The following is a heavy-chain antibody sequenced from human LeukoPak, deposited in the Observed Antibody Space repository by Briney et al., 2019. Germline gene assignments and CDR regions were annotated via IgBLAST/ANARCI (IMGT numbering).Heavy chain of an antibody. J-gene: IGHJ5*02. CDR3: ARDPIGYYYDSSGYNYVDPGDNWFDP. CDR2: ISAYNGNT. Sequence: ASVTVSCKASGYTFTSYVISWVRQAPGQGLEWMGWISAYNGNTNYAQTLPGRVAMTTHTSTSRAYMELRSLRSDDTAVYYCARDPIGYYYDSSGYNYVDPGDNWFDPWGQGTLVTVSS. V-gene: IGHV1-18*01. D-gene: IGHD3-22*01. CDR1: GYTFTSYV.